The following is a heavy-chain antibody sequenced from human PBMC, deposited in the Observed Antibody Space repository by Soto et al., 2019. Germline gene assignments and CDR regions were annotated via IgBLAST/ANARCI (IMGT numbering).Heavy chain of an antibody. CDR3: ARGPYLIFDY. Sequence: QVQLQESGPGLVKPSQTLSLTCTVSGGSISSGGYYWSWIRQHPGKGLEWIGYIYSSGSTYYNPSLKSRLTTAVDTSKNQFSLKLSSVTAADTAVYYCARGPYLIFDYWGQGTLVTVSS. CDR1: GGSISSGGYY. J-gene: IGHJ4*02. V-gene: IGHV4-31*03. CDR2: IYSSGST.